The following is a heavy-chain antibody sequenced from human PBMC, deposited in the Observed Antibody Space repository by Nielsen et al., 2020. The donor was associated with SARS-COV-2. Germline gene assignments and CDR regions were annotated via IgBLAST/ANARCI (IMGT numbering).Heavy chain of an antibody. V-gene: IGHV4-39*01. CDR2: IYYTGST. CDR1: GASISSSSYY. J-gene: IGHJ4*02. CDR3: ARRSSGGYSRRFFDF. D-gene: IGHD3-22*01. Sequence: SETLSLTCTVSGASISSSSYYWGWIRQPPGKGLELIGTIYYTGSTYYNPSLRGRVAMSVDTSTNQFSLKLSFLTASDTAVYYCARRSSGGYSRRFFDFWGQGNLVTVSS.